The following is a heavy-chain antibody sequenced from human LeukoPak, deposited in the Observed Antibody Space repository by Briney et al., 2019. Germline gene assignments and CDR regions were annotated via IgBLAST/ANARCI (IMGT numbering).Heavy chain of an antibody. CDR1: GFPFSSYA. D-gene: IGHD3-9*01. J-gene: IGHJ4*02. CDR3: ARDRTTKTGYKSYFDY. V-gene: IGHV3-30-3*01. CDR2: ISYDGSNK. Sequence: GGSLRLSCSASGFPFSSYAMHWVRQAPGKGLEWVAVISYDGSNKYYADSVKGRFTISRDNSKNTLYLQMNSLRAEDTAVYYCARDRTTKTGYKSYFDYWGQGTLVTVSS.